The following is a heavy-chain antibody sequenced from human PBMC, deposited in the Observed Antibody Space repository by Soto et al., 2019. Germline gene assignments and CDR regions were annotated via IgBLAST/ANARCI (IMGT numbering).Heavy chain of an antibody. CDR1: GFTFSSHG. D-gene: IGHD3-9*01. J-gene: IGHJ4*02. Sequence: QVQLVESGGGVVQPGGSLRLSCAASGFTFSSHGMHWVRQAPGKGLQWVALIWYDGTTKYYGDSVKGRFTISRDNSKNTLYLEMNRLRAEETAVYYCAGGVPYQHILTGFYKDYWGQGTLVTVSS. CDR2: IWYDGTTK. CDR3: AGGVPYQHILTGFYKDY. V-gene: IGHV3-33*01.